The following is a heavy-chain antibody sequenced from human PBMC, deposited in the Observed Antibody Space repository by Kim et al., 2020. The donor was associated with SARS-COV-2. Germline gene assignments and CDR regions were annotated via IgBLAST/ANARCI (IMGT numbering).Heavy chain of an antibody. J-gene: IGHJ2*01. CDR1: GGSISSNNRF. CDR2: IYDSGST. Sequence: SETLSLTCTVSGGSISSNNRFWVWIRQSQGQGREWVVSIYDSGSTYYNPFLKRRLTISMYTSTNQFSLKVISVTAADTAVYACARLPCTGGSCTDWYFDLWGRGTLVTVSS. CDR3: ARLPCTGGSCTDWYFDL. D-gene: IGHD2-15*01. V-gene: IGHV4-39*01.